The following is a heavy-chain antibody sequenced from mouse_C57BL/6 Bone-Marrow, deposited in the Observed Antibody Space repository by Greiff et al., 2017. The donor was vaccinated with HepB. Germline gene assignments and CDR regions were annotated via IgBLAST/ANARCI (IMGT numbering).Heavy chain of an antibody. CDR1: GYTFTSYW. D-gene: IGHD1-3*01. V-gene: IGHV1-59*01. CDR2: IDPSDSYT. Sequence: QVQLQQPGAELVRPGTSVKLSCKASGYTFTSYWMHWVKQRPGQGLEWIGVIDPSDSYTNYNQKFKGKATLTVDTSSSTAYMQLSSLTSEDSAVYYCAGYAHYYYAMDYWGQGTSVTVSS. J-gene: IGHJ4*01. CDR3: AGYAHYYYAMDY.